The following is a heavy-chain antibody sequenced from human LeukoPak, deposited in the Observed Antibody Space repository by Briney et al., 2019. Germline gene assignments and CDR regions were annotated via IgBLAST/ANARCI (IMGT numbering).Heavy chain of an antibody. CDR3: ARVAAAAGIINGFDP. CDR1: GGSISSYS. V-gene: IGHV4-59*01. D-gene: IGHD6-13*01. J-gene: IGHJ5*02. Sequence: PSETLSLSCAVSGGSISSYSWSWVRQPPGKGLEWVGYIYYSGSTNYNPSLKSRVTISVDTSKNQFSLKLSSVTAADTGVYYCARVAAAAGIINGFDPWGQGTLVTVSS. CDR2: IYYSGST.